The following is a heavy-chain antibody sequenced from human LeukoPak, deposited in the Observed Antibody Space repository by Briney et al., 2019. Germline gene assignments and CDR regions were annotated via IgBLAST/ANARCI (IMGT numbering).Heavy chain of an antibody. D-gene: IGHD2-15*01. Sequence: GGSLRLSCAASGFTFSSYSMNWVRQAPGKGLEWVSSISSSSSYIYYADSVKGRFTISRDNAKNSLYLKMNSLRAEDTAVYYCASYCSGGSCYQFDYWGQGTLVTVSS. CDR1: GFTFSSYS. V-gene: IGHV3-21*01. CDR2: ISSSSSYI. J-gene: IGHJ4*02. CDR3: ASYCSGGSCYQFDY.